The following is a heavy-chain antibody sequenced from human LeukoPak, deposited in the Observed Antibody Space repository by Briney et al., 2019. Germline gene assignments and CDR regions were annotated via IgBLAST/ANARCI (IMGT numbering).Heavy chain of an antibody. J-gene: IGHJ6*03. V-gene: IGHV1-2*02. D-gene: IGHD1-7*01. CDR1: GYTFTGYY. Sequence: ASVKVSCKASGYTFTGYYMHWVRQAPGQGLEWMGWINPNSGGTNYAQKFQGRVTVTRDTSISTAYMELSRLRSDDTAVYYCARGAAGTTGYYYYMDVWGKGTTVTVSS. CDR3: ARGAAGTTGYYYYMDV. CDR2: INPNSGGT.